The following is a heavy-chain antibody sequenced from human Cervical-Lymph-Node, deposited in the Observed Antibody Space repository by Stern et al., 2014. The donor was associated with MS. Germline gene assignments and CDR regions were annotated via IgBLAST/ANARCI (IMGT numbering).Heavy chain of an antibody. Sequence: QVQLVESGPGLVKPSQTLSLTCTVSGGSISRGDHYWSWIRQPPAKGLEWIGDIDNSGTTYYNPSFKSRLTISIDTSKNDFSLRLTSVTAADTAVYYCARDFTVAGSFDYWGQGTVVTVSS. D-gene: IGHD6-19*01. CDR1: GGSISRGDHY. CDR2: IDNSGTT. V-gene: IGHV4-30-4*01. J-gene: IGHJ4*02. CDR3: ARDFTVAGSFDY.